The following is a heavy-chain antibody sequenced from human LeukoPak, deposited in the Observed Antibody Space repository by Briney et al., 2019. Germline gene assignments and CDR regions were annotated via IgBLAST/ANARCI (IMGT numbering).Heavy chain of an antibody. CDR1: GYSFTCYW. CDR2: SDPVGSDS. Sequence: GESLKISCKGSGYSFTCYWIGWVRQMPGKGLESVGISDPVGSDSRYSPSFQTQATTSATNSISTGYLQSSRLKASDTAMYYWARPPHYWGQGTLVTVSS. CDR3: ARPPHY. J-gene: IGHJ4*02. V-gene: IGHV5-51*01.